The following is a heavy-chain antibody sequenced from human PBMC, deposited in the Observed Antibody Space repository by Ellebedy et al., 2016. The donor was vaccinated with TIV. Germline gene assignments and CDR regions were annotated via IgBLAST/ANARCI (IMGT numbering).Heavy chain of an antibody. CDR2: INGSGRT. V-gene: IGHV4-4*07. D-gene: IGHD3-9*01. Sequence: PSEILSLTCTVSGGSISIYYWSWIRQSAGKGLEWIGRINGSGRTNYNPSLKSRVTMSVDTSKNQFSLKLSSVIAADTAVYFCARNDDVLTGYDYWGQGTLVTVSS. CDR1: GGSISIYY. CDR3: ARNDDVLTGYDY. J-gene: IGHJ4*02.